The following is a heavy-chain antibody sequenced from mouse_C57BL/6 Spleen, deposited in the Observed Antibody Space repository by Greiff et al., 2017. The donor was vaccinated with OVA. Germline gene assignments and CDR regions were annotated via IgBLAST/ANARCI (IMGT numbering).Heavy chain of an antibody. J-gene: IGHJ3*01. Sequence: QVQLQQSGPGLVQPSQSLSITCTVSGFSLTSYGVHWVRQSPGKGLEWLGVIWSGGSTDYNAAFISRLSISKDNSKSQVFFKMNSLQADDTAIYYCARGAGPAWFAYWGQGTLVTVSA. V-gene: IGHV2-2*01. CDR2: IWSGGST. D-gene: IGHD3-3*01. CDR1: GFSLTSYG. CDR3: ARGAGPAWFAY.